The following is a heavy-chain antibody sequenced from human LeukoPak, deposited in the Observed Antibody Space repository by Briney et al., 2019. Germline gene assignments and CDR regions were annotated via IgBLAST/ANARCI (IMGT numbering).Heavy chain of an antibody. CDR3: ARGNHGDYYFDY. D-gene: IGHD4-17*01. CDR2: FDPEDGET. V-gene: IGHV1-24*01. Sequence: ASVKVSCKVSGYTLTELSMHWVRQAPGKGLEWMGGFDPEDGETIYAQKFQGRVTMTEDTSTDTAYMELSSLRSEDTAVYYCARGNHGDYYFDYWGQGTLVTVSS. J-gene: IGHJ4*02. CDR1: GYTLTELS.